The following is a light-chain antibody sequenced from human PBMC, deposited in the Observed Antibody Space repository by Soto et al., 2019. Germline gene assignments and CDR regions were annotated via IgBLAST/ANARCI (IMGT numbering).Light chain of an antibody. V-gene: IGKV3-11*01. J-gene: IGKJ5*01. Sequence: EIVWTQSPATLSLSPGERATLSCRASQIVSSYLAWYQQKPGQAPRLLIYDASNRATGIPARFSGSGSGTDFTLTISSLEPEDFAVYYCQQRSNWPPITFGQGTRLEIK. CDR3: QQRSNWPPIT. CDR2: DAS. CDR1: QIVSSY.